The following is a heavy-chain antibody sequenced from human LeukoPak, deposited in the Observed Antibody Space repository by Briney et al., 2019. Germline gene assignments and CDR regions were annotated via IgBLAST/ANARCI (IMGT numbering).Heavy chain of an antibody. J-gene: IGHJ4*02. CDR1: GFTFSTYA. CDR2: ISDSGGRS. Sequence: GALILSCTVSGFTFSTYAMNWVRQAPGKGLEWVSTISDSGGRSYYADSVKGRFTISRDNSKNTLYLQMNSLRAEDTAVYYCAKLSDYWGQGTLVTVSS. CDR3: AKLSDY. V-gene: IGHV3-23*01.